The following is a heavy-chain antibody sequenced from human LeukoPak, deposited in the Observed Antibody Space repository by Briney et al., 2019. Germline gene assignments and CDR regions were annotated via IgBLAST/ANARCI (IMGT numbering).Heavy chain of an antibody. J-gene: IGHJ4*02. D-gene: IGHD6-13*01. V-gene: IGHV4-39*07. CDR3: ARLGSVGRIAAAGRSTFDY. CDR2: IYYSGST. CDR1: GGSISSSSYY. Sequence: SETLSLTCTVSGGSISSSSYYWGWIRQPPGKGLEWIGSIYYSGSTYYNPSLKSRVTISVDTSKNQFSLKLSSVTAADTAVYYCARLGSVGRIAAAGRSTFDYWGQGTLVTVSS.